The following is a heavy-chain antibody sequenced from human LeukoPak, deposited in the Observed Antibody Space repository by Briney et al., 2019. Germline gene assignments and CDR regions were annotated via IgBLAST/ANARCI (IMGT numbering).Heavy chain of an antibody. J-gene: IGHJ4*02. D-gene: IGHD2-2*01. CDR2: IYYSGST. CDR1: GGSISSSSYY. V-gene: IGHV4-39*01. CDR3: ARRSCSSTSCLFDY. Sequence: SETLSLTCTVSGGSISSSSYYWGWIRQPPGKGLEWIGSIYYSGSTYYNPSLKSRVTISVDTSKNQFSLKLSSVTAADTAVYYCARRSCSSTSCLFDYWGQGTLVTVSS.